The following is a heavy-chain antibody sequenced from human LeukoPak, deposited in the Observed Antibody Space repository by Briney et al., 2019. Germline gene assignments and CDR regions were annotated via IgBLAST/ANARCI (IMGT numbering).Heavy chain of an antibody. CDR1: GGSFSGHY. J-gene: IGHJ4*02. Sequence: SETLSLTCAVYGGSFSGHYWSWIRQPPGKGLEWIGEINHSGSTNYNPSLKSRVTISVDTSKNQFSLKLSSVTAADTAVYYCARGRRYYYDSSGSDNDYWGQGTLVTVSS. CDR3: ARGRRYYYDSSGSDNDY. V-gene: IGHV4-34*01. D-gene: IGHD3-22*01. CDR2: INHSGST.